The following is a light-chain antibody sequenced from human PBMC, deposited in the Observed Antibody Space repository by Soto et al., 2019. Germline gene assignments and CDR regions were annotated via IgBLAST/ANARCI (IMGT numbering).Light chain of an antibody. J-gene: IGLJ2*01. CDR1: ALPKQY. CDR2: KDS. Sequence: SYELTQPPSVSVSPGQTARITCSGDALPKQYAYWYQQKPGQAPVLVIYKDSERPSGIPERFSGSSSGTTVTLTISGVQAEDKADYYCQSADSSGTSVVFGGGTKLTVL. CDR3: QSADSSGTSVV. V-gene: IGLV3-25*03.